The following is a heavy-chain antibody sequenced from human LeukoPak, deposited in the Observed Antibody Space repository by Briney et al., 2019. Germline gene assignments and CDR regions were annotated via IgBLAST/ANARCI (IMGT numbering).Heavy chain of an antibody. D-gene: IGHD2-2*02. Sequence: PGGSLRLSCAASGFTFSSYWMSWVRQAPGKGLEWVANIKQDGSEKYYVDSVKGRFTISRDNAKNSLYLQMNSLRAEDTAVYYCARSAVPAAIMPYYHYMDVWGKGTTVTVSS. J-gene: IGHJ6*03. CDR3: ARSAVPAAIMPYYHYMDV. CDR2: IKQDGSEK. V-gene: IGHV3-7*01. CDR1: GFTFSSYW.